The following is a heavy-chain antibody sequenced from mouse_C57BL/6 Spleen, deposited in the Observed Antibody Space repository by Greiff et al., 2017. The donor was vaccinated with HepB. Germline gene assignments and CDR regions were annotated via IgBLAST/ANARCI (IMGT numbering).Heavy chain of an antibody. Sequence: QVTLKESGPGILQSSQTLSLTCSFSGFSLSTSGMGVSWIRQPSGKGLEWLAHIYWDDDKRYNPSLKSRLTISKDTSRNQVFLKITSVDTADTATYYCARTLTTVVARGSYYFDYWGQGTTLTVSS. CDR1: GFSLSTSGMG. D-gene: IGHD1-1*01. CDR2: IYWDDDK. J-gene: IGHJ2*01. CDR3: ARTLTTVVARGSYYFDY. V-gene: IGHV8-12*01.